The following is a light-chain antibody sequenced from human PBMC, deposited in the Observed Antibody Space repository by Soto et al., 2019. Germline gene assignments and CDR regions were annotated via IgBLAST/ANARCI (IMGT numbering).Light chain of an antibody. J-gene: IGKJ4*01. CDR3: QQLNTYPLT. V-gene: IGKV1-9*01. CDR1: QGIASY. CDR2: AAS. Sequence: DVQLTQSPALLSASLGDRVTITGLSSQGIASYLAWYQQKPGKAPKLLIYAASTLQSGVPSGFSGSGSGTEFTLTISSLQPEDFATYYCQQLNTYPLTFGGGTKVDIK.